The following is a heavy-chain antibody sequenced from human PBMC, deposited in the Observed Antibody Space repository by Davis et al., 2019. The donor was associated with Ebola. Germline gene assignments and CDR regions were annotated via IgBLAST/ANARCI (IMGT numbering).Heavy chain of an antibody. CDR1: GFTFSSYW. D-gene: IGHD7-27*01. V-gene: IGHV3-74*01. Sequence: GESLKISCAASGFTFSSYWMHWVRQAPGKGLVWVSRINSDGSSTSYADSVKGRFTISRDNAKNTLYLQMSSLRSEDTAVYYCARNWGGYYYYYMDVWGKGTTVTVSS. J-gene: IGHJ6*03. CDR2: INSDGSST. CDR3: ARNWGGYYYYYMDV.